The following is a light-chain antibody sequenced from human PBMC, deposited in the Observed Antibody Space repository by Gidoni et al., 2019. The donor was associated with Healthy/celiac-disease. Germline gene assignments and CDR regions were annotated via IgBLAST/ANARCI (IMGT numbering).Light chain of an antibody. CDR2: DAS. CDR3: QQRSNRPLT. CDR1: QCVSSY. Sequence: ILLTLPPPPLSLSPGERATLSCRASQCVSSYLAWYQQKPGQAPRLLIYDASNRATGIPARFSGSGSGTEFTLTISSLEPEDFAVYYCQQRSNRPLTFGGGTKVEIK. V-gene: IGKV3-11*01. J-gene: IGKJ4*01.